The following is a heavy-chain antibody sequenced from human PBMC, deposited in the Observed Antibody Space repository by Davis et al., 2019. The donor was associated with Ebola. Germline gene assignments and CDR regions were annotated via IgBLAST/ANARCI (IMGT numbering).Heavy chain of an antibody. CDR1: GGSISSSSYY. J-gene: IGHJ4*02. Sequence: MPGGSLRLSCTVSGGSISSSSYYWGWIRQPPGKGLEWIGSIYYSGSTYYNPSLKSRLTISVDTSKNQFSLKLSSVTAADTAVYYCARRIQLWLRGYYFDYWGQGTLVTVSS. CDR3: ARRIQLWLRGYYFDY. CDR2: IYYSGST. V-gene: IGHV4-39*01. D-gene: IGHD5-18*01.